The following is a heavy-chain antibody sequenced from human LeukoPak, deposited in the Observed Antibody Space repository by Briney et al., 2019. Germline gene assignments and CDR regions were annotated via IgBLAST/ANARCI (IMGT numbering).Heavy chain of an antibody. D-gene: IGHD2-15*01. CDR3: ARAGYCSGGSCYLLYYFDY. Sequence: GGSLRLSCAASGFTFSSYWMHWVRQAPGKGLVWVSRINSDGSSTSYADSVKGRFTISRDNAKNTLYLQMNSLRAEDAAVYYCARAGYCSGGSCYLLYYFDYWGQGTLVTVSS. CDR1: GFTFSSYW. V-gene: IGHV3-74*01. CDR2: INSDGSST. J-gene: IGHJ4*02.